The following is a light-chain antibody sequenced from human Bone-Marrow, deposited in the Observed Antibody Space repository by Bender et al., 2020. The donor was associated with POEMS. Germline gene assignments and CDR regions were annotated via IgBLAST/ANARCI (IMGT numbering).Light chain of an antibody. CDR2: DVN. CDR3: QSYDDRLGPHAV. J-gene: IGLJ3*02. V-gene: IGLV2-14*01. CDR1: TNDIYHYNY. Sequence: QSALTQPASVSGSPGQSISISCTGTTNDIYHYNYVSWYQQHPGKAPKFIMFDVNRRPSGVPDRFSGSKSGTSAALTITGLQAEDEADYYCQSYDDRLGPHAVFGGGTKLTVL.